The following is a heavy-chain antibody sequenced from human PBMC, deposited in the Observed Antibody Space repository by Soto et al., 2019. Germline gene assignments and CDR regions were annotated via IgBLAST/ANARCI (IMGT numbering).Heavy chain of an antibody. CDR3: PRLPQYDTPPVTFDI. J-gene: IGHJ3*02. CDR1: GGSISSSLYY. V-gene: IGHV4-39*01. D-gene: IGHD3-22*01. CDR2: IYSTVST. Sequence: PSETLSLTCTVSGGSISSSLYYWGWIRQPPGKGLEWIGTIYSTVSTHYNPSLKSRVTISVDTSKNQFSLKLNSVTAADTAVYLCPRLPQYDTPPVTFDIWGQGAMVTVSS.